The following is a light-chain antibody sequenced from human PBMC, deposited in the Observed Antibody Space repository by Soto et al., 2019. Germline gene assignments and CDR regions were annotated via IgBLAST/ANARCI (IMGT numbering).Light chain of an antibody. CDR1: SSDVGGYHY. Sequence: QSVLTQPASVSGSPGQSITISCTGTSSDVGGYHYVSWYQQHPGQAPKLMIYEVSNRPSGVSNRFSGSKSGNTASLTISGLQAEDEADYYCSSYTSGSTWGFGGGTKVTVL. CDR3: SSYTSGSTWG. J-gene: IGLJ3*02. V-gene: IGLV2-14*01. CDR2: EVS.